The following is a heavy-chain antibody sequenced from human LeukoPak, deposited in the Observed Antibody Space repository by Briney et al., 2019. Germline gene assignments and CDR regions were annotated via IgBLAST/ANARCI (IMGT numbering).Heavy chain of an antibody. CDR2: ISWNSVNI. J-gene: IGHJ4*02. Sequence: PGRSLRLSCAASGFTLDDYAMHWVRQAPGKGLEWASGISWNSVNIGYADSVKGRFTISRDNAKNSLYLQMNSLRAEDMALYYCAKGTMIVVAVGDYFDYWGQGTLVTVSS. D-gene: IGHD3-22*01. V-gene: IGHV3-9*03. CDR3: AKGTMIVVAVGDYFDY. CDR1: GFTLDDYA.